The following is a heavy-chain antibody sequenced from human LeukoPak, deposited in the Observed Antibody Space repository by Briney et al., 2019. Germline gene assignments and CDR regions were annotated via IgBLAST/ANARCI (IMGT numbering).Heavy chain of an antibody. Sequence: ASVKVSCKASGYTFTSYGISWVRQAPGQRPEWMGWISGYNGNTNYAQKFQGRVTMTTDTSTNTAYMELGSLRSDDTALYYCARDGGLHNQHLDYWGQGTLVSVSS. V-gene: IGHV1-18*01. J-gene: IGHJ4*02. CDR2: ISGYNGNT. CDR3: ARDGGLHNQHLDY. D-gene: IGHD5-24*01. CDR1: GYTFTSYG.